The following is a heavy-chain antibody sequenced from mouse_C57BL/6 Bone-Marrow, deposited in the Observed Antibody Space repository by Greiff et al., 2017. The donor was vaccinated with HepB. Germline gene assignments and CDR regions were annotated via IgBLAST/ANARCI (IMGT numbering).Heavy chain of an antibody. CDR1: GYNFTSYW. V-gene: IGHV1-55*01. D-gene: IGHD2-5*01. CDR2: IYPGSGST. J-gene: IGHJ2*01. Sequence: QVQLQQSGAELVKPGASVKMSCKASGYNFTSYWITWVKQRPGQGLEWIGDIYPGSGSTNYNEKFKSKATLTVDTSSSTAYMQLSSLTSEDSAVYYCARSWARYSNYVNYWGQGTTLTVSS. CDR3: ARSWARYSNYVNY.